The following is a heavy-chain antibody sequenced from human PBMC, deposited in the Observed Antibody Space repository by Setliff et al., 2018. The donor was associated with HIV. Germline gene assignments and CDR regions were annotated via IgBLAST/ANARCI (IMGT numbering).Heavy chain of an antibody. CDR3: ARDPPSPLDAFDI. J-gene: IGHJ3*02. Sequence: ASVKVSCKASGYTFTSYPMNWVRQAPGQGLEWMGWINTNAGNPTYAQGFTGRFVFSLDTSVSTAYLQISSLKAEDTAVYYCARDPPSPLDAFDIWGQGTMVTVSS. CDR2: INTNAGNP. V-gene: IGHV7-4-1*02. CDR1: GYTFTSYP.